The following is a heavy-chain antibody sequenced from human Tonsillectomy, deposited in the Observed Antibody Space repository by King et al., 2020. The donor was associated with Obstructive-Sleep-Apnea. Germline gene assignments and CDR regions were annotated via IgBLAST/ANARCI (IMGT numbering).Heavy chain of an antibody. CDR3: AKDKDSSGWYADY. CDR2: VSLNSVSI. V-gene: IGHV3-9*01. J-gene: IGHJ4*02. CDR1: GFTFDDYS. Sequence: QLVQSGGGLVQPGRSLRLSCVSSGFTFDDYSMHLGRQAPGKGLKWVSGVSLNSVSIGYVDSVKGRFTISRDKVKKSLYLQMNSLRVEDTALYYCAKDKDSSGWYADYWGQGTLVTVSS. D-gene: IGHD6-19*01.